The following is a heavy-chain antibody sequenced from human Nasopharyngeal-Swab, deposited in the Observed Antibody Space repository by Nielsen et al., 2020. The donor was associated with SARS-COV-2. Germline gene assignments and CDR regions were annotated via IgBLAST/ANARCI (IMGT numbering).Heavy chain of an antibody. D-gene: IGHD3-10*01. CDR1: GYTFTSYD. Sequence: ASVKVSCKASGYTFTSYDINWVRQATGQGLEWMGWMNPNSGNTGYAQKFQGRVTITRNTSIRTAYMELSSLRSEDTAVYYCARAQITMVRGVTLKNYYYYYGMDVWGQGTTVTVSS. V-gene: IGHV1-8*03. CDR2: MNPNSGNT. CDR3: ARAQITMVRGVTLKNYYYYYGMDV. J-gene: IGHJ6*02.